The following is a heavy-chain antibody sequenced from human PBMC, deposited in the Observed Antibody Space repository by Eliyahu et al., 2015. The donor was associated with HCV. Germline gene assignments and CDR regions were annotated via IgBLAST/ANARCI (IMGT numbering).Heavy chain of an antibody. CDR2: GHYXGGT. Sequence: QVQLQESGPGLVKPSETLSLTCTVSGGSITTYXXSWIRQPPGXGLDWIGYGHYXGGTNYNPTLXSRVTISVDTSKNQFSLSLTSVTAADTAVYYCASGGGGIAVAGTGGWFDPWGQGTLVTVSS. J-gene: IGHJ5*02. CDR3: ASGGGGIAVAGTGGWFDP. V-gene: IGHV4-59*01. D-gene: IGHD6-19*01. CDR1: GGSITTYX.